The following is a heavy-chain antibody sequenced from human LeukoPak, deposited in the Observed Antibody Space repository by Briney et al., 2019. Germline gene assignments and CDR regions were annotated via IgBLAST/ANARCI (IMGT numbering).Heavy chain of an antibody. Sequence: GGSLRLSCAVSGFTFYSYSMNWVRQAPGKGLEWVSSVSSSSSYIYYAGSVKGRFTISRDNAKNSLYLQMNSLRAEDTAVHYCARAPPYGSGSYPDAFDIWGQGTMVTVSS. CDR1: GFTFYSYS. V-gene: IGHV3-21*01. D-gene: IGHD3-10*01. CDR3: ARAPPYGSGSYPDAFDI. J-gene: IGHJ3*02. CDR2: VSSSSSYI.